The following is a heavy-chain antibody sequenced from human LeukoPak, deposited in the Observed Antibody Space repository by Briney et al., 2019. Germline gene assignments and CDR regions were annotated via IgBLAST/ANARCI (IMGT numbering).Heavy chain of an antibody. Sequence: PSETLSLTCAVYGGSFSGYYWSWIRQPPGKGLEWIGEINHSGSTNYNPSLKSRVTISVDTSKNQFSLKLSSVTAADTAVYYCARETVVKDAFDIWGQGTMVTVSS. D-gene: IGHD4-23*01. V-gene: IGHV4-34*01. CDR3: ARETVVKDAFDI. CDR2: INHSGST. CDR1: GGSFSGYY. J-gene: IGHJ3*02.